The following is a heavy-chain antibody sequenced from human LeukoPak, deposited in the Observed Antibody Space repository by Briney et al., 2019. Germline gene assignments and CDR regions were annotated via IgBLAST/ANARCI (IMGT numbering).Heavy chain of an antibody. V-gene: IGHV1-2*02. CDR2: INPNSGGT. J-gene: IGHJ4*02. CDR3: ARASAGYSSSWYVG. Sequence: GASVKVSSKPSGYTFTAYYMHWVRQAPGQGLEWLGWINPNSGGTNYAQKFQGRVTMTRDTSISTAYMELSRLRSDDTAVYYCARASAGYSSSWYVGWGQGTLVTVSS. CDR1: GYTFTAYY. D-gene: IGHD6-13*01.